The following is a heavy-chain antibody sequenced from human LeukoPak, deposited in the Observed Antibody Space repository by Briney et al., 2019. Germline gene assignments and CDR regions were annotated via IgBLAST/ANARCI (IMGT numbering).Heavy chain of an antibody. V-gene: IGHV4-59*01. D-gene: IGHD3-3*01. CDR1: GDSISSYY. Sequence: SETLSLTCTVSGDSISSYYWSWIRQPPGKRLEWIGCVSDSGSTNYNPSLKSRVTISVDTSKSQFSLKLSSVTAADTAVYYCARGRLLEWFDSWGQGTLVSVSS. J-gene: IGHJ5*02. CDR3: ARGRLLEWFDS. CDR2: VSDSGST.